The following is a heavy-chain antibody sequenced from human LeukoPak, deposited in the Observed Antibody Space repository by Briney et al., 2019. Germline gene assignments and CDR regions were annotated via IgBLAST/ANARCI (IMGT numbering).Heavy chain of an antibody. V-gene: IGHV4-39*07. J-gene: IGHJ1*01. CDR3: ASQRITMVRGVIGYFQH. CDR1: GGSISSSSYY. Sequence: PSETLSLTCTVSGGSISSSSYYWGWIRQPPGKGLEWIGSIYYSGSTYYNPSLKSRVTISVDTSKNQFSLKLSSVTAADTAVYYCASQRITMVRGVIGYFQHWGQGTLVTVSS. CDR2: IYYSGST. D-gene: IGHD3-10*01.